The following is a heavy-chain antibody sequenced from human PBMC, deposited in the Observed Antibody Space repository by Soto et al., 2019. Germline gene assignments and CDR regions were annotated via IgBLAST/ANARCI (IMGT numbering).Heavy chain of an antibody. V-gene: IGHV1-69*13. CDR2: IIPIFGTA. D-gene: IGHD6-6*01. CDR1: GGTFSSYA. J-gene: IGHJ5*02. CDR3: ARLGEVAARPERWFDP. Sequence: ASVKVSCKASGGTFSSYAISWVRQAPGQGLEWMGGIIPIFGTANYAQKFQGRVTITADESTSTAYMELSSLRSEDTAVYYCARLGEVAARPERWFDPWGQGTLVTVSS.